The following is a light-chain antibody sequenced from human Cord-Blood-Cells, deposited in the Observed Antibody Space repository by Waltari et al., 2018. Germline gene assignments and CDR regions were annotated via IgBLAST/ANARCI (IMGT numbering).Light chain of an antibody. Sequence: DIQLTQSPSFLSASVGDRVTITCRASQGISSYLAWYQQKPGKAPKLLIYAASTLQSGVPSSFSGSGSGTEFTLTISSLQPEDVATYYCQQLNSYPPTFGQGTKVEIK. CDR2: AAS. CDR3: QQLNSYPPT. J-gene: IGKJ1*01. CDR1: QGISSY. V-gene: IGKV1-9*01.